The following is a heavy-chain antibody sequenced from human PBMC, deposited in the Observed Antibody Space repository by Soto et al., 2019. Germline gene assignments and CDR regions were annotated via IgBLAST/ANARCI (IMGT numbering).Heavy chain of an antibody. CDR3: AREVSKYSGYDFDY. D-gene: IGHD5-12*01. CDR2: ISSSSSYI. Sequence: EVQLVESGGGLVKPGGSLRLSCAASGFTFSSYSMNWVRQAPGKGLEWVSSISSSSSYIYYADSVKGRFTISRDNAKNSLYLQMNSLRAEDTAVYYCAREVSKYSGYDFDYWGQRTLVTVSS. J-gene: IGHJ4*02. V-gene: IGHV3-21*01. CDR1: GFTFSSYS.